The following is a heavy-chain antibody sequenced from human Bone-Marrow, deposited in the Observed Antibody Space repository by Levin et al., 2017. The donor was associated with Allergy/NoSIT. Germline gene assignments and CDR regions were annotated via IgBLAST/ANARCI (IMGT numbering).Heavy chain of an antibody. Sequence: GGSLRLSCVASGFTFRSYAMSWVRQAPGKGLEWVSGISGRGVNTYYAESVKGRFTVSRDNSKNTLSLQMHGMGVEDTAIYYCAKDETLEVTRDWSFDLWGRGTLVTVSS. CDR1: GFTFRSYA. D-gene: IGHD2-21*02. V-gene: IGHV3-23*01. J-gene: IGHJ2*01. CDR3: AKDETLEVTRDWSFDL. CDR2: ISGRGVNT.